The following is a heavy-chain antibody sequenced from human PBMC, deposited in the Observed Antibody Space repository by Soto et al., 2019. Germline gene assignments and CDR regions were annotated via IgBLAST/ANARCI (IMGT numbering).Heavy chain of an antibody. D-gene: IGHD4-17*01. J-gene: IGHJ4*02. CDR2: IYYSGST. CDR1: GGSISSGGYY. V-gene: IGHV4-31*03. CDR3: ARTLNHDYGDYIFDY. Sequence: QVQLQESGPGLVKPSQTLSLTCTVSGGSISSGGYYWSWIRQHPGKGLEWIGYIYYSGSTYYNPSLKSRVTISVDTSKNQFSLKLSSVTAADTAVYYCARTLNHDYGDYIFDYWGQGTLVTVSS.